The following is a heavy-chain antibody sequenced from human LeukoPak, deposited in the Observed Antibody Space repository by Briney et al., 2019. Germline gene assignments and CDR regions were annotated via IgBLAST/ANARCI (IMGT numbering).Heavy chain of an antibody. V-gene: IGHV3-74*01. CDR1: GFTFSSHW. Sequence: SGGPLRLSCAASGFTFSSHWMHWVRQAPEKGLVGVSHINADGSATYYAASVKGRFTISRDNARNTLYLQMHSLTAEDTGVYYCVRGALRDCSYTSCTRGNWFDPWGQGTLVTVSS. D-gene: IGHD2-2*01. J-gene: IGHJ5*02. CDR2: INADGSAT. CDR3: VRGALRDCSYTSCTRGNWFDP.